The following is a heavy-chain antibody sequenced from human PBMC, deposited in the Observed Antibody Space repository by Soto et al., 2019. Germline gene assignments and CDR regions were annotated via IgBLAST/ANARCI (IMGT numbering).Heavy chain of an antibody. V-gene: IGHV4-59*01. CDR2: IYYSGST. CDR1: GGSISSYY. J-gene: IGHJ4*02. Sequence: PSETLSLTCTVSGGSISSYYWSWIRQPPGKGLEWIGYIYYSGSTNYNPSLKSRVTISVDTSKNQFSLKLSSLTAADTAVYYCAREGTSHCYDYWGQGTLVTVSS. D-gene: IGHD2-2*01. CDR3: AREGTSHCYDY.